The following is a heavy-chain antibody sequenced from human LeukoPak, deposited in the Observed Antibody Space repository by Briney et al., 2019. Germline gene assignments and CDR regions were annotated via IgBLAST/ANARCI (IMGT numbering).Heavy chain of an antibody. CDR3: ARLDSLDY. V-gene: IGHV3-21*01. D-gene: IGHD3-22*01. Sequence: PGGSLRLSCAASGFTFSSYSMNWVRQAPGKGLEWVSSISSSSSYIYYVDSVKGRFTISRDKAKNSLYLQMNSLRAEDTAVYYCARLDSLDYWGQGTLVTVSS. J-gene: IGHJ4*02. CDR1: GFTFSSYS. CDR2: ISSSSSYI.